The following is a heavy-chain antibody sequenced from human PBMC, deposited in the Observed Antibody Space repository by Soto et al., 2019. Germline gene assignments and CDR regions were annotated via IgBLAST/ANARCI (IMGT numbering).Heavy chain of an antibody. J-gene: IGHJ6*02. CDR1: GFTFSSYC. V-gene: IGHV3-7*05. D-gene: IGHD6-25*01. CDR3: ARVTAGANPIWYYYGMDV. CDR2: IKQDGSEK. Sequence: GVSLRLSCRPSGFTFSSYCMIWVRQAPGEGQEGVANIKQDGSEKYYVDSENGRYTISRDNAKNSLYLQMNSLRAEDTAVFYCARVTAGANPIWYYYGMDVWGQETTVTVSS.